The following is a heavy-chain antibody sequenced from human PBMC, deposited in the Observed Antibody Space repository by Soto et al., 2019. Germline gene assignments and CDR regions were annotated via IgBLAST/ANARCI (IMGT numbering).Heavy chain of an antibody. D-gene: IGHD3-3*01. V-gene: IGHV3-9*01. CDR2: ISWDGYSI. J-gene: IGHJ6*02. Sequence: EVQLVESGGGLVQPGRSLRLSCVGSGFTFEDYVMHWVRQVPGKGLEWVSHISWDGYSIGYAGSVRGRFTISRDNAKNSLFLQMNSLRPEDTALYYCARSWSGSTSGRVDVWCQGTTVTVSS. CDR3: ARSWSGSTSGRVDV. CDR1: GFTFEDYV.